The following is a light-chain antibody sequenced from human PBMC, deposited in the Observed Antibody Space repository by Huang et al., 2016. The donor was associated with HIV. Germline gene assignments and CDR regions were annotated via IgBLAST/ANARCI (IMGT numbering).Light chain of an antibody. V-gene: IGKV1-39*01. CDR1: QSISTY. J-gene: IGKJ5*01. Sequence: IQMTQSPTSLSASVGDRVSITCRASQSISTYLNWYQQKPGKAPKLLISSASSLHNGVPSRFSGSVSGTDFTLTIKGLQLDDFATYYCQQSYSALSSFGPGTRL. CDR3: QQSYSALSS. CDR2: SAS.